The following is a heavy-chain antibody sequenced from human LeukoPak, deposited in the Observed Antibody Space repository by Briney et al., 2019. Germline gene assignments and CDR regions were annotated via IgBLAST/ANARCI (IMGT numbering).Heavy chain of an antibody. Sequence: GGLLRLSCAASGFTFSAYWMHWCRQSPGKGRVWVSRLNTDRSDTSYAHSLQGPFTISRDNAKNTQYLKMNSLRAEDTAVYYCARDYPEYLQHWGQGTLVTVSS. V-gene: IGHV3-74*01. J-gene: IGHJ1*01. D-gene: IGHD3-16*02. CDR1: GFTFSAYW. CDR2: LNTDRSDT. CDR3: ARDYPEYLQH.